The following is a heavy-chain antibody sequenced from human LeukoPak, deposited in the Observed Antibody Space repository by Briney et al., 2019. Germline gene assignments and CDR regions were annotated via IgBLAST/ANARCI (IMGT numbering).Heavy chain of an antibody. D-gene: IGHD6-25*01. CDR1: GFTFSGPA. CDR3: ARGSGIITGIDE. V-gene: IGHV3-74*01. J-gene: IGHJ4*02. CDR2: IKDDGSHT. Sequence: GGSLRLSCAASGFTFSGPAVHWVRQAPGKGRVWVSRIKDDGSHTNYADSVKGRFTISRDNAKNTLSLQMNSLRAEDTAVYYCARGSGIITGIDEWGQGTLVTVSS.